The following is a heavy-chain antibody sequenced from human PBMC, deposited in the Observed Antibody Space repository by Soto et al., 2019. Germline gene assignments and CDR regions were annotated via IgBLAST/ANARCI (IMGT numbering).Heavy chain of an antibody. CDR1: GYTFSNYG. CDR3: ARGPQNFDP. V-gene: IGHV1-18*01. J-gene: IGHJ5*02. CDR2: ISAYNGNT. Sequence: ASVKVSCKTSGYTFSNYGINWVRQAPGQGLEWMGWISAYNGNTNFAQKLQGRVSLTTDTSSTTAYMELRSLTSDDTAVYYCARGPQNFDPWGQGTLVTVSS.